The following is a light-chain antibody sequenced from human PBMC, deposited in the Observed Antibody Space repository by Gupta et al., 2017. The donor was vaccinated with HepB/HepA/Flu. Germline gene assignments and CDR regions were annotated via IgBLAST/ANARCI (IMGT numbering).Light chain of an antibody. CDR2: GAS. Sequence: IVLTHSPGTLPLSPGERATLPCRASQSVSSSYLAWYQQKPGQAPRLLIYGASSRATGIPDRFSGSGCGTDFTLTISRLEPEDFAVYYCQQYGSSPPYTFDQGTKLEIK. J-gene: IGKJ2*01. V-gene: IGKV3-20*01. CDR3: QQYGSSPPYT. CDR1: QSVSSSY.